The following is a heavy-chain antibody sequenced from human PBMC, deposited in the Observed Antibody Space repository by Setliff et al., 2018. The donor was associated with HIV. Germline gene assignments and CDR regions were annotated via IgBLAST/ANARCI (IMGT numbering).Heavy chain of an antibody. CDR3: ARLVSHCKNAFCSPN. V-gene: IGHV4-39*01. CDR2: FYYSGST. D-gene: IGHD2-15*01. J-gene: IGHJ4*02. Sequence: SETLSLTCVVSGDSISRSRYYWGWIRQPPGKGLEWIGSFYYSGSTYYNPSLKSRVTISGDTSKNQVSLRLSSVTAGDTAVYYCARLVSHCKNAFCSPNWGQGTLVTVSS. CDR1: GDSISRSRYY.